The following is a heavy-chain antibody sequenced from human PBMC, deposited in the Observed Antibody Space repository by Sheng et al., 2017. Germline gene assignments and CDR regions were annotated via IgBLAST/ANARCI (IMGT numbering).Heavy chain of an antibody. J-gene: IGHJ6*02. D-gene: IGHD6-19*01. CDR3: AKDDGSGWLDV. Sequence: DVQLVESGGGLVQPGGSLRLSCAASGFSFNTHAMNWVRQAPGKGLEWVSIISSSGASTDYADSVKGRFTISRDNAKNSLYLQMNGLRPDDIGLYFCAKDDGSGWLDVWGQGTAVTVSS. V-gene: IGHV3-23*04. CDR1: GFSFNTHA. CDR2: ISSSGAST.